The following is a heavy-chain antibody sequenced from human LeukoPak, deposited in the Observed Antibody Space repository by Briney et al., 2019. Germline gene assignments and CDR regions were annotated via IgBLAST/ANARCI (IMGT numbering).Heavy chain of an antibody. CDR3: AKAQKLITMIVVVPRLPLNY. CDR1: RFTFSSYA. CDR2: ISGSGGST. V-gene: IGHV3-23*01. Sequence: QPGASLRLSCAASRFTFSSYAMSWVRQAPGKGLEWVSAISGSGGSTYYADSVKGRFTISRDNSKNTPYLQMNSLRAEDTAVYYCAKAQKLITMIVVVPRLPLNYWGQGTLVTVSS. J-gene: IGHJ4*02. D-gene: IGHD3-22*01.